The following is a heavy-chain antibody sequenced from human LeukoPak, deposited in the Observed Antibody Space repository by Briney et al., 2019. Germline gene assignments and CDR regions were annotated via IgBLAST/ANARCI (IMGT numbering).Heavy chain of an antibody. Sequence: SETLSLTCTVSGGSISSSSYYWGWIRQPPGKGLEWIGSIYYSGSTYYNPSLKSRVTISVDTSKNQFSLKLTSVTAADTTVYYCAVALEGYYFDYWGQGTLVTVSS. CDR1: GGSISSSSYY. J-gene: IGHJ4*02. D-gene: IGHD1-1*01. CDR3: AVALEGYYFDY. V-gene: IGHV4-39*01. CDR2: IYYSGST.